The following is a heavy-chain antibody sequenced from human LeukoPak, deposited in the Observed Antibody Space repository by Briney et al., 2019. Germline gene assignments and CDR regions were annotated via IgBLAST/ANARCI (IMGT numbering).Heavy chain of an antibody. V-gene: IGHV3-64*01. Sequence: GGSLRLSCAASGFTFSSYAMHWVRQAPGKGLEYVSAISSNGGSTYYANSVKGRFTISRDNSKNTLYLQMGSLRAEDMAVYYCATYSGYALHDAFDIWGQGTMVTVSS. CDR1: GFTFSSYA. D-gene: IGHD5-12*01. CDR3: ATYSGYALHDAFDI. CDR2: ISSNGGST. J-gene: IGHJ3*02.